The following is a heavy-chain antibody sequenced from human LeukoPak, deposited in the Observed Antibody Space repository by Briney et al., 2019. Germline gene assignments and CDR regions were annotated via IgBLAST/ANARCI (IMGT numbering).Heavy chain of an antibody. J-gene: IGHJ4*02. CDR3: ARVSIVGATPPFDY. Sequence: SQTLSLTCTVSGGSISSGGYYWSWIRQHPGKGLEWIGYIYYSGSTYYNPSLKSRVTISVDTSKNQFSRKLSSVTAADTAVYYCARVSIVGATPPFDYWGQVTLVTVSS. V-gene: IGHV4-31*03. D-gene: IGHD1-26*01. CDR1: GGSISSGGYY. CDR2: IYYSGST.